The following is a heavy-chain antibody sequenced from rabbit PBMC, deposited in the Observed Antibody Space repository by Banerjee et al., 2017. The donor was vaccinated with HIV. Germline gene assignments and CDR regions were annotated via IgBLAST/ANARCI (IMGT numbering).Heavy chain of an antibody. Sequence: QSLEESGGDLVKPGASLTLTCTASGFSFSSSYYMCWVRQAPGKGLEWIACIYGGGSSNIFYRSWATGRFTISKTSSTTLTLQMTSLAAADTATYFCARSPYTNWYWNYFNLWGQGTLVTVS. J-gene: IGHJ4*01. CDR1: GFSFSSSYY. CDR3: ARSPYTNWYWNYFNL. D-gene: IGHD4-2*01. CDR2: IYGGGSSNI. V-gene: IGHV1S40*01.